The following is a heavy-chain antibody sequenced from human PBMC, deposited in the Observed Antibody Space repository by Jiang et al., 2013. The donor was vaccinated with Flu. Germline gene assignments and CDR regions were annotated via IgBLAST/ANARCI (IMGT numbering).Heavy chain of an antibody. V-gene: IGHV3-64D*06. CDR1: GFTFSSYV. Sequence: VQLVESGGGLVQPGGSLRLSCSASGFTFSSYVMDWVRQAPGKGLEYVSAITSNGGSTYYADSVKGRFTISRDNSKNTLYLQMSSLRTEDTAVYYCVKDPRNGMDVWGQGTTVTVSS. CDR3: VKDPRNGMDV. CDR2: ITSNGGST. J-gene: IGHJ6*02.